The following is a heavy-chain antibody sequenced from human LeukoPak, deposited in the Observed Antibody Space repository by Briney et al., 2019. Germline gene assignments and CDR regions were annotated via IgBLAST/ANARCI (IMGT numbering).Heavy chain of an antibody. CDR3: ARDQEGPWFDP. CDR1: GGSINSYY. J-gene: IGHJ5*02. V-gene: IGHV4-4*07. CDR2: IYTSGST. Sequence: SETLSLTCTVSGGSINSYYWSWIRQPAGKGLEWIGRIYTSGSTNYDPSLKSRVTMSVGTSKNQFSLKLSSVTAADTAVYYCARDQEGPWFDPWGQGTLVTVSS.